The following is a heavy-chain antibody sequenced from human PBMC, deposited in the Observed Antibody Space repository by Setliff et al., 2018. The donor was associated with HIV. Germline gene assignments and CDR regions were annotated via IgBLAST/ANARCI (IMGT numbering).Heavy chain of an antibody. CDR3: ASFFGDYGY. J-gene: IGHJ4*01. CDR2: IYYSGST. CDR1: GETIRNGFYY. V-gene: IGHV4-39*07. Sequence: PSETLSLTCTVSGETIRNGFYYWHWMRQPPGKGLEWIGSIYYSGSTHYKSSLKSRVTISVDTSKNQFSLRLSSVTAADTAVYYCASFFGDYGYWGHGTQVTVSS. D-gene: IGHD3-10*01.